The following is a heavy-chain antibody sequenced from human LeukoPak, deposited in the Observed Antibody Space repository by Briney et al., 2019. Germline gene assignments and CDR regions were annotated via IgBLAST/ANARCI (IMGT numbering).Heavy chain of an antibody. V-gene: IGHV3-23*01. CDR2: ISGSGGST. CDR3: AKDSLYSGSPGGFDY. Sequence: PGGSLRLSCAASGFTFSIYAMSWVRQAPGKGLEWVSAISGSGGSTYYADSVKGRFTISRDNSKNTLYLQMNSLRAEYTAVYYCAKDSLYSGSPGGFDYWGQGTLVTVSS. J-gene: IGHJ4*02. D-gene: IGHD1-26*01. CDR1: GFTFSIYA.